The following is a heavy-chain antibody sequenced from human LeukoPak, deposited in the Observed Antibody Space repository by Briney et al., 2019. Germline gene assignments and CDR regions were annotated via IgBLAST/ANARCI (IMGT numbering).Heavy chain of an antibody. Sequence: SETLSLTRAVYGGSFSGYYWSWIRQPPGKGLEWIGEINHSGSTNYNPSLKSRVTISVDTSKNQFSLKLSSVTAADMAVYYCARASGYLRFLEWLSPYYYYGMDVWGQGTTVTVSS. V-gene: IGHV4-34*01. CDR1: GGSFSGYY. D-gene: IGHD3-3*01. CDR3: ARASGYLRFLEWLSPYYYYGMDV. J-gene: IGHJ6*02. CDR2: INHSGST.